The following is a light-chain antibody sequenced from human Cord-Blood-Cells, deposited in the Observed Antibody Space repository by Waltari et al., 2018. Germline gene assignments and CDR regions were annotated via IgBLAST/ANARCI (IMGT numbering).Light chain of an antibody. J-gene: IGKJ1*01. CDR3: RQYYSYPRT. Sequence: AFRMTQSPSSLSASPGDRVTITCRASQGISSYLAWFQQKPGTDPNLLFYAATTWQSGVPSRFSGSGSGTAFTLSISCLQSEDFATYYCRQYYSYPRTFGQGTKVEIK. CDR2: AAT. CDR1: QGISSY. V-gene: IGKV1-8*01.